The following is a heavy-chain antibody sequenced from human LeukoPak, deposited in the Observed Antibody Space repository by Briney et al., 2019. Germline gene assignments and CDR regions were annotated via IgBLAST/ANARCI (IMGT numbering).Heavy chain of an antibody. Sequence: ASVKVSCKASGYSFTAFYIHWVRQAPGQGLEWMGWIHPRSGETNYAYKFKGRVTMTRDTSISTAYMDLGSLGSDDTAVYYCARDGEYGTGSYYGGCFGYWGQGILVTVSS. D-gene: IGHD3-10*01. J-gene: IGHJ4*02. CDR1: GYSFTAFY. V-gene: IGHV1-2*02. CDR3: ARDGEYGTGSYYGGCFGY. CDR2: IHPRSGET.